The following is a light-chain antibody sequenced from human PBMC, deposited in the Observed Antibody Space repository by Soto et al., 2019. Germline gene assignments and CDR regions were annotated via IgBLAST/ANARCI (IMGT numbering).Light chain of an antibody. CDR2: DNN. V-gene: IGLV1-40*01. Sequence: QSVLTQPPSVSGAPGQRVTISCTESSSNIGAGYDVHWYQQLPGTAPMLLIYDNNNRPSGVPDRFSGSKSGTSASLAIAGLQAEDEADYYCQSYDSSLNYLFGAGTKVTVL. CDR1: SSNIGAGYD. CDR3: QSYDSSLNYL. J-gene: IGLJ1*01.